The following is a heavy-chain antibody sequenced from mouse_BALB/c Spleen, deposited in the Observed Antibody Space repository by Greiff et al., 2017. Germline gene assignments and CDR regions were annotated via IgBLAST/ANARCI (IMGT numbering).Heavy chain of an antibody. Sequence: VQLQQSGPGLVKPSQSLSLTCSVTGYSITSGYYWNWLRQFPGNKLEWMGYISYDGSNNYNPSLKNRISITRDTSKNQFFLKLNSVTTEDTATYYCARASWDGVYYCDYWGQGTTLTVSS. CDR3: ARASWDGVYYCDY. V-gene: IGHV3-6*02. D-gene: IGHD4-1*01. J-gene: IGHJ2*01. CDR2: ISYDGSN. CDR1: GYSITSGYY.